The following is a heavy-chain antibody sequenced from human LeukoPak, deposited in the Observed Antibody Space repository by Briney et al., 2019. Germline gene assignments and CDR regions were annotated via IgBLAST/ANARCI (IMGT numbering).Heavy chain of an antibody. J-gene: IGHJ5*02. V-gene: IGHV3-33*01. CDR3: ARDLSSGSSLFDP. D-gene: IGHD1-26*01. CDR1: GFTFSSYG. CDR2: IWHDGSNK. Sequence: GTSLRLSCAASGFTFSSYGMHWVRQAPGKGLEWVAVIWHDGSNKYFADSVKGRFTISRDNSKNTLYLQMNSLRAEDTAVYYCARDLSSGSSLFDPWGQGTLVTVYS.